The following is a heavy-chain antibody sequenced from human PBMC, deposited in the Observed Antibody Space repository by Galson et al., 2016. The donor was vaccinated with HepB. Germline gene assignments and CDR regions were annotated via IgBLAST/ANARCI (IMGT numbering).Heavy chain of an antibody. Sequence: VKVSCKASGYTFIIYYIHWVRQAPGQGLEWMGIINPIAGTTTYEQRFQGRLTLTRDTSTSTVYMDLSSLTSEDTAVYYCTRERGSHGFDYWGQGTLVTVSS. CDR3: TRERGSHGFDY. V-gene: IGHV1-46*01. D-gene: IGHD3-16*01. CDR1: GYTFIIYY. CDR2: INPIAGTT. J-gene: IGHJ4*02.